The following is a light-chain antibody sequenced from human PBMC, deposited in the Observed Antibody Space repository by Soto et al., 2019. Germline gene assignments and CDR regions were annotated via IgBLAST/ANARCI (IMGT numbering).Light chain of an antibody. CDR3: QQTYSTPPLT. V-gene: IGKV1-39*01. J-gene: IGKJ1*01. CDR2: TTS. CDR1: QSVDPY. Sequence: DIQLTQSPSFLSASVGDRVTITCRASQSVDPYVNWYQQKPGKAPKLLIYTTSTLYSGVPSRFSGSGSGTDFSLTISSLQPEDFATYYCQQTYSTPPLTFGQGTKVDI.